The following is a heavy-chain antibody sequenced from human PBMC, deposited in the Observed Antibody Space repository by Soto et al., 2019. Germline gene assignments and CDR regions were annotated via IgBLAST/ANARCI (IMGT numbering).Heavy chain of an antibody. CDR2: ISGGTSST. Sequence: EVQLLESGGGLVQPGGSLRLSCAASGFTFSSYAMSWVRQAPGKGLEWVSAISGGTSSTYYADSVKGRFTISRDNSKNTLYRQINSLRAENTPVYYCAKERWAAAGTPTLDYGGQGTLVTVSS. D-gene: IGHD6-13*01. J-gene: IGHJ4*02. CDR1: GFTFSSYA. V-gene: IGHV3-23*01. CDR3: AKERWAAAGTPTLDY.